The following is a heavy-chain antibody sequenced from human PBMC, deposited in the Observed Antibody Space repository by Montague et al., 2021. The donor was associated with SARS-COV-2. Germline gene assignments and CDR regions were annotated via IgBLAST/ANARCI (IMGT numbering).Heavy chain of an antibody. CDR1: GFSLSTSGMC. J-gene: IGHJ4*02. CDR2: IDWDDDK. D-gene: IGHD1-7*01. V-gene: IGHV2-70*11. Sequence: PALVKPTKTLTLTCTFSGFSLSTSGMCVSWIRQPPGKALEWLARIDWDDDKYYSTSLKTRLTISKDTSKNQVVLTMTNMDPVGTATYYCARETGTTVSLDYWGQGTLVTVSS. CDR3: ARETGTTVSLDY.